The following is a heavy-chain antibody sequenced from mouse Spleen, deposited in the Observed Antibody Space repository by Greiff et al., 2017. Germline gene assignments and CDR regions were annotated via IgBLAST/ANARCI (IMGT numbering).Heavy chain of an antibody. J-gene: IGHJ3*01. V-gene: IGHV1-26*01. CDR1: GYTFTDYY. CDR2: INPNNGGT. Sequence: EVQLQQSGPELVKPGASVKISCKASGYTFTDYYMNWVKQSHGKSLEWIGDINPNNGGTSYNQKFKGKATLTVDKSSSTAYMELRSLTSEDSAVYYCARGGSYYSNRGFAYWGQGTLVTVSA. D-gene: IGHD2-5*01. CDR3: ARGGSYYSNRGFAY.